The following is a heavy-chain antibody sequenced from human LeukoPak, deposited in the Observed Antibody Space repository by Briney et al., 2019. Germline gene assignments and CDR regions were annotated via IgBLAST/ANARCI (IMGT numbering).Heavy chain of an antibody. CDR2: IIPIFGTA. J-gene: IGHJ3*02. Sequence: SVKVSCKASGGTFSSYAISWVRQAPGQGPEWMGGIIPIFGTANYAQKFQGRVTMTRDTSTSTVYMELSSLRSEDTAVYYCARAQKPLDQYYDNAFDIWGQGTMVTVSS. V-gene: IGHV1-69*05. CDR1: GGTFSSYA. CDR3: ARAQKPLDQYYDNAFDI. D-gene: IGHD3-22*01.